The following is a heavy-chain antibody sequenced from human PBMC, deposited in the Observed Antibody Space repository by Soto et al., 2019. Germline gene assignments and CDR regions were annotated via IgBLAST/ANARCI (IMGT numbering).Heavy chain of an antibody. V-gene: IGHV1-69*13. CDR3: AMGIDXSGHLDDY. CDR1: GGTFSSYA. Sequence: ASVKVSCKASGGTFSSYAISWVRQAPGQGLEWMGGIIPIFGTANYAQKFQGRVTITADESTSTAYMELSSLRSEDTAVYYCAMGIDXSGHLDDYWGQGTLVTVSS. CDR2: IIPIFGTA. D-gene: IGHD3-22*01. J-gene: IGHJ4*02.